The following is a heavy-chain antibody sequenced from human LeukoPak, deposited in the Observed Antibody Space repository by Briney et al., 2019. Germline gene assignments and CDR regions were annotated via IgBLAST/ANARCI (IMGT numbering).Heavy chain of an antibody. V-gene: IGHV3-7*01. CDR2: IKQDGSEK. CDR3: GRSVGD. Sequence: GGSLRLSCAASGFTFSSYSMNWVRQAPGKGLEWVANIKQDGSEKYYVDSVKGRFTISRDNAKNSLYLQMNSLRAEDTAVYYCGRSVGDWGQGTLVTVSS. D-gene: IGHD5/OR15-5a*01. J-gene: IGHJ4*02. CDR1: GFTFSSYS.